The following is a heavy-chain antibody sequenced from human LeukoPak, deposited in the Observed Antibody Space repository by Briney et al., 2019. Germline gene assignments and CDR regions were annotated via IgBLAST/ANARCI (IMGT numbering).Heavy chain of an antibody. J-gene: IGHJ4*02. CDR2: IYSGGST. CDR1: GFTFSAYT. CDR3: ARARDYGTY. V-gene: IGHV3-53*01. D-gene: IGHD4-17*01. Sequence: GGSLRLSCSASGFTFSAYTMSWVRQAPGKGLEWVSVIYSGGSTYYADSVKGRFTISRDNSKNTLYLQMNSLRAEDTAVYYCARARDYGTYWGQGTLVTVSS.